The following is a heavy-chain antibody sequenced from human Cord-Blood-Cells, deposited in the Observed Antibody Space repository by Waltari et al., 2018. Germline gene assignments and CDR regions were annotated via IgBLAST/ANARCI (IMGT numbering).Heavy chain of an antibody. Sequence: QVQLQESGPGLVKPSETLSLTCPVSGGSISSYYWRWIRQPAGKGLEWIGRIYTSGSTNYNPSLKSRVTMSVDTSKNQFSLKLSSVTAADTAVYYCARDLSFEYSSSSFAFDIWGQGTMVTVSS. D-gene: IGHD6-6*01. CDR1: GGSISSYY. J-gene: IGHJ3*02. CDR2: IYTSGST. V-gene: IGHV4-4*07. CDR3: ARDLSFEYSSSSFAFDI.